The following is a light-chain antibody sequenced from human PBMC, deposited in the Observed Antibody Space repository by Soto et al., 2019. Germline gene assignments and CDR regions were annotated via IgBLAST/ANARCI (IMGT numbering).Light chain of an antibody. CDR3: SSYTSSSTLD. CDR1: SSDVGGYNY. J-gene: IGLJ1*01. V-gene: IGLV2-14*01. CDR2: EVS. Sequence: QSALTQPASVSGSPGQSITISCTGTSSDVGGYNYVSWYQQHPGKAPKLMIYEVSNRPSGVSNRFSGSKSGNTASLTISGLQAEDEAGYYCSSYTSSSTLDFGTGTKLTVL.